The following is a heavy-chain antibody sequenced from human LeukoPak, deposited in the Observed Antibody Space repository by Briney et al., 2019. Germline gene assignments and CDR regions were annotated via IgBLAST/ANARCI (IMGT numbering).Heavy chain of an antibody. CDR3: ARVGGTVTTVRFDP. D-gene: IGHD4-17*01. CDR2: IYHSGST. CDR1: GYSISSGYY. J-gene: IGHJ5*02. V-gene: IGHV4-38-2*02. Sequence: SETLSLTCTVSGYSISSGYYWGWIRQPPGKGLEWIGSIYHSGSTYYNPSLKSRVTISVDTSKNQFSLKLSSVTAADTAVYYCARVGGTVTTVRFDPWGQGTLVTVSS.